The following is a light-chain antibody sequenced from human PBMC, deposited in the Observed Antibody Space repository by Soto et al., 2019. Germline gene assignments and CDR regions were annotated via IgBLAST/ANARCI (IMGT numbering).Light chain of an antibody. Sequence: SYELTQPPSVSVAPGQTARITCGGNNIGIKSVHWYHQKPGQAPVLVVYDDSDRPSGIPERFSGSNSGNTATLTISRVEAGDEADYYCQVWDSGSDHDVFGTGTKVTVL. CDR2: DDS. V-gene: IGLV3-21*02. CDR3: QVWDSGSDHDV. CDR1: NIGIKS. J-gene: IGLJ1*01.